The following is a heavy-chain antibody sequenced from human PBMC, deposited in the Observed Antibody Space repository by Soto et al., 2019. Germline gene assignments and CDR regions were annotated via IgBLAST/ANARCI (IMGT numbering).Heavy chain of an antibody. CDR1: GSSISSGSY. CDR3: ARVHVMVVAGSTFDY. CDR2: IYHGGTT. D-gene: IGHD6-19*01. Sequence: SETLSLTCPLSGSSISSGSYWAWIRQPPGKGPEWIASIYHGGTTFYNPSLKSRITISVDTSNNQFSLKLTSVTAADTAVYYCARVHVMVVAGSTFDYWGHGTLVTVS. V-gene: IGHV4-38-2*01. J-gene: IGHJ4*01.